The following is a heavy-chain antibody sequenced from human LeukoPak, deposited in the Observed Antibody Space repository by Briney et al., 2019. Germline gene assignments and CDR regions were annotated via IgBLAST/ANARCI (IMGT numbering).Heavy chain of an antibody. Sequence: ASETLSLTCTVSGGSIDSYYWTWIRQPPGKGLEWIAYIYSASTNYNHSLKSRATITVDTSRNRFSLQLRSVTAADMAVYYCARGRTSGGYPHFDSWGQGIQVTVSS. CDR1: GGSIDSYY. CDR2: IYSAST. J-gene: IGHJ4*02. CDR3: ARGRTSGGYPHFDS. V-gene: IGHV4-59*01. D-gene: IGHD6-19*01.